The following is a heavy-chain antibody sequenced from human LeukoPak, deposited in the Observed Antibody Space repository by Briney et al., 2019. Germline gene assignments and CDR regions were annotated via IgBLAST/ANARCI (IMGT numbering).Heavy chain of an antibody. J-gene: IGHJ4*02. D-gene: IGHD3-9*01. Sequence: SETLSLTCTVSGGSIESRDYYWSWIRQPPGKGLEWIGYIYYSGSTNYNPSLKSRVTISVDTSKNQFSLKLSSVTAADTAVYYCARGVRAYYDILTGYYKDNYFDYWGQGTLVTVSS. CDR2: IYYSGST. V-gene: IGHV4-61*08. CDR1: GGSIESRDYY. CDR3: ARGVRAYYDILTGYYKDNYFDY.